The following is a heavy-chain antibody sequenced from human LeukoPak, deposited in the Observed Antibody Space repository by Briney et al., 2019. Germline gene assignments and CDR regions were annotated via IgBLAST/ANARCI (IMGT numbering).Heavy chain of an antibody. CDR3: ARGVYNYGGHNWFDP. Sequence: SETLSLTCNVSGGSINTYYWTWIRHPPGKGLEWIGYIYYTGSTKYNPSLQSRVTMSADTSKNQVSLKLSSVTAADMAVYYCARGVYNYGGHNWFDPWGQGTLVTVSS. CDR1: GGSINTYY. J-gene: IGHJ5*02. D-gene: IGHD5-18*01. V-gene: IGHV4-59*13. CDR2: IYYTGST.